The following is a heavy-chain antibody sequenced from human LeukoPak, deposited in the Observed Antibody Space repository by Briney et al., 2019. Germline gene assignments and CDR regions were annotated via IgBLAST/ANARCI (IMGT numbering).Heavy chain of an antibody. D-gene: IGHD2-2*01. CDR1: GFAFSSYS. Sequence: GGSLRLSCAASGFAFSSYSMNWVRQAPGKGLEWVSSISSSSSYIYYADSVKGRFTISRDNAKNSLYLQMNSLRAEDTAVYYCARPHIVVVPAARAGLVYYYYMDVWGKGTTVTVSS. CDR2: ISSSSSYI. V-gene: IGHV3-21*01. J-gene: IGHJ6*03. CDR3: ARPHIVVVPAARAGLVYYYYMDV.